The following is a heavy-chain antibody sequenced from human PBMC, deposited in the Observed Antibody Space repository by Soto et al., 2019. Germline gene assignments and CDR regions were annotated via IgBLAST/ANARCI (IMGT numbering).Heavy chain of an antibody. J-gene: IGHJ4*02. CDR1: GFTFSSYG. CDR2: IYYSGST. D-gene: IGHD6-6*01. V-gene: IGHV4-39*01. Sequence: GSLRLSCAASGFTFSSYGMHWVRQAPGKGLEWIGSIYYSGSTYYNPSLKSRVTISVDTSKNQFSLKLSSVTAADTAVYYCASVNTGARPLWGQGTLVTVSS. CDR3: ASVNTGARPL.